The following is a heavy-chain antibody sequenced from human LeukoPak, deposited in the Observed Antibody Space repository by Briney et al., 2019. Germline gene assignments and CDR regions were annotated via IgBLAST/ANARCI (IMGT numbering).Heavy chain of an antibody. CDR1: EFSFSSYR. J-gene: IGHJ4*02. Sequence: GGSLRLSCAASEFSFSSYRMHWVRQAPGKGLVWVSRINNDGSITSYADSVKGRFTISRDNAKNTLYLQMNSLRAEDTAVFYFSGDRSTSFDYWGQGTLVTVSS. CDR2: INNDGSIT. CDR3: SGDRSTSFDY. D-gene: IGHD1-26*01. V-gene: IGHV3-74*01.